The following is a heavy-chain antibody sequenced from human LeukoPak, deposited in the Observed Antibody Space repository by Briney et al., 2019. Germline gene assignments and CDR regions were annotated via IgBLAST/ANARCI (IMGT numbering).Heavy chain of an antibody. J-gene: IGHJ6*03. V-gene: IGHV3-49*03. Sequence: GGSLRLSCTASGFTFGDYAMSWFRQAPGKGLEWGGFIRSKAYGGTTEYAASVEGRFTISRDDSKSIAYLQMNSLKTEDTAAYYCTRAYYDYVWGSYRDQDSGYYYYMDVWGKGTTVTVSS. CDR3: TRAYYDYVWGSYRDQDSGYYYYMDV. CDR2: IRSKAYGGTT. D-gene: IGHD3-16*02. CDR1: GFTFGDYA.